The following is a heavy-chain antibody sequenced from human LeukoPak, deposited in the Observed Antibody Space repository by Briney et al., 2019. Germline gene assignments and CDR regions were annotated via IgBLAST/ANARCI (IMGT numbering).Heavy chain of an antibody. J-gene: IGHJ4*02. V-gene: IGHV3-66*03. D-gene: IGHD7-27*01. CDR2: IHSNGRT. Sequence: GGSLRLSCAVSGFTVSRDYMSWVRQAPGKGLEWVSVIHSNGRTDYADSVKGRFTISRDNSKNTLYLQMNSLRAEDTAVYYCAKQLGTWDWGQGTLVTVSS. CDR3: AKQLGTWD. CDR1: GFTVSRDY.